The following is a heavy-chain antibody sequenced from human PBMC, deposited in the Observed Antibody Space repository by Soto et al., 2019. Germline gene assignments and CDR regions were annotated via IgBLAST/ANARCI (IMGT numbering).Heavy chain of an antibody. D-gene: IGHD3-3*01. V-gene: IGHV2-5*02. Sequence: QITLKESGPTVVKPTETLTLTCTFSGFSLTTSGVGVGLVRQSPGKAPEWLALIYWDDDKRYSTSLNSRLIITKDISKNQVVLTMANVDPADTATYYCAHRVLRTVFGLVTTTAIYFDFWGPGTPVVVSS. CDR1: GFSLTTSGVG. J-gene: IGHJ4*02. CDR2: IYWDDDK. CDR3: AHRVLRTVFGLVTTTAIYFDF.